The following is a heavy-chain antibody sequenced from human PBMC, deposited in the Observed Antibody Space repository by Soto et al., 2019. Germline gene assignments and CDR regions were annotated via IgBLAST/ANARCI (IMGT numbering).Heavy chain of an antibody. CDR1: GFSFSDDA. V-gene: IGHV3-30-3*01. CDR3: AKIRSIAAAFSDY. J-gene: IGHJ4*02. Sequence: GGSLRLSCAASGFSFSDDAMHWVRQAPGQGLEWVAVITYDGSNKYYADSVRGRFTISRDNSKSTLYLQMDSLRAEDTAVYFCAKIRSIAAAFSDYWGQGTLVTVSS. CDR2: ITYDGSNK. D-gene: IGHD6-13*01.